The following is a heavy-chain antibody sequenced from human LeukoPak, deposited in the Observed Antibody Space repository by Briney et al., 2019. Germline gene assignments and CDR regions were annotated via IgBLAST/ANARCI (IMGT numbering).Heavy chain of an antibody. V-gene: IGHV4-59*08. CDR1: GGSISSYY. D-gene: IGHD6-19*01. CDR2: IYYSGST. Sequence: KPSETLSLTCTVSGGSISSYYWSWIRQPPGKGLEWIGYIYYSGSTNYNPSLKSRVTISVDTSKNQFSLKLSSVTAADTAVCYCARHSSGWANWFDPWGQGTLVTVSS. CDR3: ARHSSGWANWFDP. J-gene: IGHJ5*02.